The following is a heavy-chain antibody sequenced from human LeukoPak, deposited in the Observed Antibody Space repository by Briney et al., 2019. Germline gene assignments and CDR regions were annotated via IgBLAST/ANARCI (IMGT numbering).Heavy chain of an antibody. CDR1: GGSVSSNNW. CDR3: ARTPLVAAGTFDY. D-gene: IGHD1-26*01. Sequence: PSGTLSLTCAVPGGSVSSNNWWSWVRQPPGKGLEWIGEIFHSGSTNYNPSLKSRVTISLDKSKNQFSLKLNSVTAADTAVYYCARTPLVAAGTFDYWGQGTLVTVSS. J-gene: IGHJ4*02. CDR2: IFHSGST. V-gene: IGHV4-4*02.